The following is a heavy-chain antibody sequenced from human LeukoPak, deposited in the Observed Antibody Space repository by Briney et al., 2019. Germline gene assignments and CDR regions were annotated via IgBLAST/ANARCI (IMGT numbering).Heavy chain of an antibody. J-gene: IGHJ4*02. CDR2: ISGPGGST. CDR1: GFTFNNYA. CDR3: AKDYSSSSGLYYFDY. V-gene: IGHV3-23*01. Sequence: PGGSLRLSCAASGFTFNNYAMSWVRQAPGKGLEWVSSISGPGGSTYSTDSVKGRFTISRDNSKNTLYLQMNRLRAEDTAVYYCAKDYSSSSGLYYFDYWGQGTLVIVSS. D-gene: IGHD6-6*01.